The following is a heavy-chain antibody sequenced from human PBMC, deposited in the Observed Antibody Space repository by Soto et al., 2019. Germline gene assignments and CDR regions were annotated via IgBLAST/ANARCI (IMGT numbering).Heavy chain of an antibody. CDR3: ARRRGWLFWFDP. CDR2: INHSGST. J-gene: IGHJ5*02. CDR1: GGSFSGYY. D-gene: IGHD3-22*01. V-gene: IGHV4-34*01. Sequence: PSETLSLTCAVYGGSFSGYYWSWIRQPPGKGLEWIGEINHSGSTNYNPSLKSRVTISVDTSKNQFSLKLSSVTAADTAVYYCARRRGWLFWFDPWGQGTLVTVSS.